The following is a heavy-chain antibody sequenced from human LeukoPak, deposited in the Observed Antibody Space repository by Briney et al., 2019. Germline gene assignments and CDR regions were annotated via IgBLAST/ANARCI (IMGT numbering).Heavy chain of an antibody. CDR3: AKAPVTSCRGAFCYPFDS. J-gene: IGHJ4*02. D-gene: IGHD2-15*01. CDR1: GFTFSNYE. CDR2: TSSSDAGK. Sequence: GGSLRLSCAASGFTFSNYEMNWVRQAPGKGLEWVSATSSSDAGKYYADSVRGRFTISRDNSRNTMYLQMNSLRAEDAAVYYCAKAPVTSCRGAFCYPFDSWGQGTVVTVSS. V-gene: IGHV3-23*01.